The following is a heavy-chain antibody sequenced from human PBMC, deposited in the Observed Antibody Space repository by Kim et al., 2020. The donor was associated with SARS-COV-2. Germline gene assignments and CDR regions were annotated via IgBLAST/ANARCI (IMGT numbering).Heavy chain of an antibody. CDR1: GFTVRSND. V-gene: IGHV3-53*01. CDR3: ARGGVGVAGLVGSIRRRLAAGSYNRYGMDV. D-gene: IGHD6-19*01. Sequence: GGSLRLSCAASGFTVRSNDMSWVRQAPGKGLEWVSVIDSGGRTYYADSVKGRFTISRDNSKNTLYLQMNSLRAEDTAVYYCARGGVGVAGLVGSIRRRLAAGSYNRYGMDVWGQGTTVTVSS. CDR2: IDSGGRT. J-gene: IGHJ6*02.